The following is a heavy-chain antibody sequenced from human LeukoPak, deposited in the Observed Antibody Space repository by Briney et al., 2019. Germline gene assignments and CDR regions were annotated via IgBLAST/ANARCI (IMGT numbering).Heavy chain of an antibody. V-gene: IGHV4-39*01. Sequence: SETLSLTCTVSGGSISSRSYYWGWIRQPPGKGLEWIGSIYYSGITYYNPSLKSRVTISVDTSKNQFSLKLSSVTAADTAVYYCARRNYYGSNWFDPWGQGTLVTVSS. CDR3: ARRNYYGSNWFDP. CDR2: IYYSGIT. CDR1: GGSISSRSYY. J-gene: IGHJ5*02. D-gene: IGHD3-10*01.